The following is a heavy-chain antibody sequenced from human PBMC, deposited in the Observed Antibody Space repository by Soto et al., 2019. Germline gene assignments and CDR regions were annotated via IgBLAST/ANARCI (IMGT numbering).Heavy chain of an antibody. CDR1: GFTFSSYA. D-gene: IGHD3-10*01. CDR3: AKGLMKRGSETYYNHPPDV. Sequence: GGSLRLSCAASGFTFSSYAMSWVRQAPGKGLEWVSAISGSGGSTYYADSMKGRFTISRDNSKSTLYLQMDSLRVEDTAVYYCAKGLMKRGSETYYNHPPDVWGKGTTVTVSS. CDR2: ISGSGGST. J-gene: IGHJ6*04. V-gene: IGHV3-23*01.